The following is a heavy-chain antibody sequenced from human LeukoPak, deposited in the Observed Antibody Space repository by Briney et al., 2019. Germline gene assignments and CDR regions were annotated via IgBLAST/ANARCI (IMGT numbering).Heavy chain of an antibody. CDR1: GGSISSYY. J-gene: IGHJ5*02. V-gene: IGHV4-59*08. Sequence: PSETLSLTCTVSGGSISSYYWSWIRQPPGKGLEWIGYIYYSGSTNYNPSLKSRVTISVDTSKNQFSLKLSSATAADTAVYYCARHRYSSSGGRWFDPWGQGTLVTVSS. CDR2: IYYSGST. D-gene: IGHD6-13*01. CDR3: ARHRYSSSGGRWFDP.